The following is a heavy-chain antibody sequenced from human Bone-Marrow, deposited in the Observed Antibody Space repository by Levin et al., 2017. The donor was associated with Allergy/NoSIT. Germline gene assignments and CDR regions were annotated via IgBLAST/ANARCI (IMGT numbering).Heavy chain of an antibody. CDR1: GFTFSSYA. CDR2: ISYDGSNK. V-gene: IGHV3-30-3*01. D-gene: IGHD3-22*01. Sequence: TGGSLRLSCAASGFTFSSYAMHWVRQAPGKGLEWVAVISYDGSNKYYADSVKGRFTISRDNSKNTLYLQMNSLRAEDTAVYYCARVASIVVVITHFDYWGQGTLVTVSS. J-gene: IGHJ4*02. CDR3: ARVASIVVVITHFDY.